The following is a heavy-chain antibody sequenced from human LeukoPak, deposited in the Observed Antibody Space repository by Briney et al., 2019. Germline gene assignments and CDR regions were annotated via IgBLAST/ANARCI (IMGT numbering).Heavy chain of an antibody. D-gene: IGHD6-19*01. CDR2: INHSGST. J-gene: IGHJ6*03. V-gene: IGHV4-34*01. CDR1: GFTFSSYA. Sequence: GSLRLXCAASGFTFSSYAMSWVRRAPGKGLEWIGEINHSGSTNYNPSVKSRVTISVDTSKNQFSLKLSSVTAADTAVYYCARWGSGWYRSEYYYYYMDVWGKGTTVTVSS. CDR3: ARWGSGWYRSEYYYYYMDV.